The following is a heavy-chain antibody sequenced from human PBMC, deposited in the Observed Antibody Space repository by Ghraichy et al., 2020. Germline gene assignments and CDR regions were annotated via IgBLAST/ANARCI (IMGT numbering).Heavy chain of an antibody. CDR1: GFTFSSYG. CDR2: ISYDGSNK. V-gene: IGHV3-30*18. CDR3: AKDTYDYVWGSYRPQTHSNAFDI. J-gene: IGHJ3*02. Sequence: GGSLRLSCAASGFTFSSYGMHWVRQAPGKGLEWVAVISYDGSNKYYADSVKGRFTISRDNSKNTLYLQMNSLRAEDTAVYYCAKDTYDYVWGSYRPQTHSNAFDIWGQGTMVTVSS. D-gene: IGHD3-16*02.